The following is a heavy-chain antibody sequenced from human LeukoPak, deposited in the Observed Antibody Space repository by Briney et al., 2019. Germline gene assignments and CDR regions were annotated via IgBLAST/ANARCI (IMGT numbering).Heavy chain of an antibody. CDR1: GFTFSSYS. J-gene: IGHJ4*02. CDR2: ISSSSSTT. V-gene: IGHV3-48*04. CDR3: AKDQAFSGSYRYFDY. Sequence: GGSLRLSCAASGFTFSSYSMNWVRQAPGKGLEWVSYISSSSSTTYYADSVKGRFTISRDNAKNSLYLQMNSLRAEDTALYYCAKDQAFSGSYRYFDYWGQGTLVTVSS. D-gene: IGHD1-26*01.